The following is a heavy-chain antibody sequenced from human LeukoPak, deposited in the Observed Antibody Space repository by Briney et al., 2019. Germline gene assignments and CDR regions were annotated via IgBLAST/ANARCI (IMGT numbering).Heavy chain of an antibody. CDR2: IKQDGSEK. V-gene: IGHV3-7*01. CDR3: TRSSSGAFDI. J-gene: IGHJ3*02. CDR1: GFTFSSYW. D-gene: IGHD3-10*01. Sequence: PGGSLRLSCAASGFTFSSYWMSWVRQAPGKGLEWVANIKQDGSEKYYVGSVKGRFTIFRDNAKNSLFLQMNSLTAEDTAVYYRTRSSSGAFDIWGQGTMVTVSS.